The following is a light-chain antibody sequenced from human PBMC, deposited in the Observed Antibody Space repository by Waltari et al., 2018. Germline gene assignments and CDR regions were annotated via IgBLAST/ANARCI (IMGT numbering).Light chain of an antibody. V-gene: IGLV2-11*01. CDR2: DVS. Sequence: QSVLTQPRSVSGSPGQSFTIPCAGTTSHVGAYNYFSWYQQHPGKAPKLMIYDVSQRPSGVPDRFSGSKSANTASLTISGLQAEDEADYYCCSYAGSYTFGFGTGTKVTV. CDR3: CSYAGSYTFG. CDR1: TSHVGAYNY. J-gene: IGLJ1*01.